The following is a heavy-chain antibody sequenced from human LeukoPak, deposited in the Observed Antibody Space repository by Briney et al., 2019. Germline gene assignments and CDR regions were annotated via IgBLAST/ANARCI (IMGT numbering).Heavy chain of an antibody. J-gene: IGHJ4*02. CDR3: AKAELGVDTFFDY. D-gene: IGHD3-3*01. CDR1: GFTFSSYD. V-gene: IGHV3-13*01. CDR2: IGTAGDT. Sequence: GGSLRLSCAASGFTFSSYDMHWVRQATGKGLEWVSAIGTAGDTYYPGSVKGRFTISRDNSKGTLFLQMNSLRAEDTAFYYCAKAELGVDTFFDYWGQGTLVTVSS.